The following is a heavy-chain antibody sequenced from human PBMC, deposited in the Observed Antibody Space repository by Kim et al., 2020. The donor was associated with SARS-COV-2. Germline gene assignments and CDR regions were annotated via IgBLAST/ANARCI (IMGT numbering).Heavy chain of an antibody. D-gene: IGHD2-2*02. V-gene: IGHV4-31*03. CDR1: GGSISSGGYY. CDR3: AASIVVVPAAIAFDY. CDR2: IYYSGST. J-gene: IGHJ4*02. Sequence: SETLSLTCTVSGGSISSGGYYWSWIRQHPGKGLEWIGYIYYSGSTYYNPSLKSRVTISVDTSKNQFSLKLSSVTAADTAVYYCAASIVVVPAAIAFDYWGQGTLLTVSS.